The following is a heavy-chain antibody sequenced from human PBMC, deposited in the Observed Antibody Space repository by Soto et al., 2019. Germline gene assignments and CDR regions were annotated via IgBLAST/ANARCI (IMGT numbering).Heavy chain of an antibody. CDR3: ARERLGGWWFDP. Sequence: QVQLVQSGAEVKKPGASVKVSCKTSGYTFTSYAIHWVRQAPGQRLEWMGWINVGDDNTKYSQKFQGRVTITRDTSESTAYMELSSLRSEDTAVYCCARERLGGWWFDPWGQGTLVIVSS. CDR1: GYTFTSYA. J-gene: IGHJ5*02. CDR2: INVGDDNT. D-gene: IGHD6-19*01. V-gene: IGHV1-3*01.